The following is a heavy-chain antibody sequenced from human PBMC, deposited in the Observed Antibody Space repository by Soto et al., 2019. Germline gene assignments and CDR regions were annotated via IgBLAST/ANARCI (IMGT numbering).Heavy chain of an antibody. Sequence: GGSLRLSCAASGFTFSSYEMNWVRQAPGKGLEWVSYISSSGSTIYYADSVKGRFTISRDNAKNSLYLQMNSLRAEDTAVYYCARAPRLYDYVWGSYAWGQGTLVTVSS. CDR2: ISSSGSTI. CDR1: GFTFSSYE. CDR3: ARAPRLYDYVWGSYA. D-gene: IGHD3-16*01. J-gene: IGHJ5*02. V-gene: IGHV3-48*03.